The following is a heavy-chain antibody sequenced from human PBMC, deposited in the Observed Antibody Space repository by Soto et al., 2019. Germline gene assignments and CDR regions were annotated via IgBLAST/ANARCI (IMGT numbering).Heavy chain of an antibody. CDR2: INPSGGST. Sequence: ASVKVSCKISGHTLTELSIHWVRQAPGQGLEWMGIINPSGGSTSYAQKFQGRVTMTRDTSTSTVYMELSSLRSEDTAVYYCARGGTIFGVVIDPYGMDVWGQGTTVTVSS. CDR1: GHTLTELS. J-gene: IGHJ6*02. D-gene: IGHD3-3*01. V-gene: IGHV1-46*01. CDR3: ARGGTIFGVVIDPYGMDV.